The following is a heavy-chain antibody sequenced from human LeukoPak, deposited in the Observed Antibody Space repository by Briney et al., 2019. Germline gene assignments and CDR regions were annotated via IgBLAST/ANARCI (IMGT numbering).Heavy chain of an antibody. J-gene: IGHJ5*02. V-gene: IGHV3-23*01. CDR2: ISGSGGST. Sequence: GGSLRLSCAASGFTFSSYAMSWVRQAPGKGLEGVSAISGSGGSTYYADSVKGRFTISRDNSKNTLYLQMNSLRAEDTAVYYCFGSGSYYNVNWFDPWGQGTLVTVSS. CDR3: FGSGSYYNVNWFDP. CDR1: GFTFSSYA. D-gene: IGHD3-10*01.